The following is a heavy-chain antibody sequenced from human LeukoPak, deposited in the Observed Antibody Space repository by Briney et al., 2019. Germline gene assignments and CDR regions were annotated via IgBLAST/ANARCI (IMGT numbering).Heavy chain of an antibody. V-gene: IGHV3-30*04. CDR1: GFTFSTYA. Sequence: PGRSLRLSCAASGFTFSTYAMHWVRQAPGKGLDWVALISYDGSNKYYADSVKGRFTISRDNSKTTLYLQMNSLRSEDTAVYYCAKDGGLHLYYYYNYMDIWGKGTTVTVSS. D-gene: IGHD5-24*01. CDR3: AKDGGLHLYYYYNYMDI. CDR2: ISYDGSNK. J-gene: IGHJ6*03.